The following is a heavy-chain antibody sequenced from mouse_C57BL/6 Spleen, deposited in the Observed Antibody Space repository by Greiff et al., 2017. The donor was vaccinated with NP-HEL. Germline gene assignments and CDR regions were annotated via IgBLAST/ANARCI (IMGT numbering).Heavy chain of an antibody. J-gene: IGHJ3*01. CDR1: GYTFTDYE. V-gene: IGHV1-15*01. D-gene: IGHD2-3*01. Sequence: VQLQQSGAELVRPGASVTLSCKASGYTFTDYEMHWVKQTPVHGLEWIGAIDPETGGTAYNQKFKGKAILTADKSSSTAYMELRSLTSEDSAVYYCTGDGYPTPRFAWWGQGTLVTVSA. CDR3: TGDGYPTPRFAW. CDR2: IDPETGGT.